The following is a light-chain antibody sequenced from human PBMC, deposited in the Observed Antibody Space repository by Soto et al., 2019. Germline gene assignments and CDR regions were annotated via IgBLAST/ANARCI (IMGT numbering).Light chain of an antibody. CDR1: QSVTNS. V-gene: IGKV3-15*01. CDR2: GAS. J-gene: IGKJ1*01. Sequence: EIVLAHSPGTLSLSPGEIATLSCRASQSVTNSFLAWYQQKPGQAPRLVIYGASTRATGIPARFSGSGSGTEFTLTISSLQSEDFAVYFCQQYNNWPPVTFGQGTKVDIK. CDR3: QQYNNWPPVT.